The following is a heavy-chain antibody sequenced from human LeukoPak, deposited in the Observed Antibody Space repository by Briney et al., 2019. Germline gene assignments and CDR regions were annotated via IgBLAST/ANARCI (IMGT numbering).Heavy chain of an antibody. CDR2: IYYSGST. Sequence: PSETLSLTCTVSGGSISSSSYYWGWIRQPPGKGLEWIGSIYYSGSTYYNPSLKSRVTISVDTSKNQFSLKLSSVTAADTAVYYCARERRISPFRYYDSSGYRGHDYWGQGTLVTVSS. V-gene: IGHV4-39*07. D-gene: IGHD3-22*01. CDR3: ARERRISPFRYYDSSGYRGHDY. CDR1: GGSISSSSYY. J-gene: IGHJ4*02.